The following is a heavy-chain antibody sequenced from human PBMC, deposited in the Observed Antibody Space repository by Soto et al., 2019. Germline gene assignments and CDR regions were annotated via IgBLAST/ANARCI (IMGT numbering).Heavy chain of an antibody. CDR3: AKGPTIVVVPAADRAIDY. Sequence: EVQLLESGGGLVQPGGSLRLSCAASGFTFSSYAMSWVRQAPGKGLEWVSAISGSGGSTYYADSVKGRFTISRDNSKNTLYLQMNSLRAEDTAVYYCAKGPTIVVVPAADRAIDYWGQGTLVTVSS. CDR1: GFTFSSYA. CDR2: ISGSGGST. D-gene: IGHD2-2*01. J-gene: IGHJ4*02. V-gene: IGHV3-23*01.